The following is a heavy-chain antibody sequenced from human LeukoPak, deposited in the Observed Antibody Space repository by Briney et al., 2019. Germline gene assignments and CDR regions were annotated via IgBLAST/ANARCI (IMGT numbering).Heavy chain of an antibody. D-gene: IGHD5-18*01. CDR1: GYTFTGYY. CDR2: INPNSGGT. J-gene: IGHJ5*02. CDR3: ARDTAMFPSWFDP. Sequence: GASVKVSCKASGYTFTGYYMHWVRQAPGQGLEWMGWINPNSGGTNYAQKFQGRVTMTRDTSISTAYMELSRLRSDATAVYYCARDTAMFPSWFDPWGQGTLVTVSS. V-gene: IGHV1-2*02.